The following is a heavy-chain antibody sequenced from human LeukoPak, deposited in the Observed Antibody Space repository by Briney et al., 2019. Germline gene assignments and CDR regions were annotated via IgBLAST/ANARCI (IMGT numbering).Heavy chain of an antibody. CDR3: AKGGVVPAAIGDY. Sequence: PGGSLRLSCAASGFTFSSYGMHWVRQAPGKGLEWVAVISYDGSNKYYADSVKGRFTISRDNSKNTLYLQMNSLRAEDTAVYYCAKGGVVPAAIGDYWGQGTLVTVSS. CDR2: ISYDGSNK. D-gene: IGHD2-2*02. V-gene: IGHV3-30*18. J-gene: IGHJ4*02. CDR1: GFTFSSYG.